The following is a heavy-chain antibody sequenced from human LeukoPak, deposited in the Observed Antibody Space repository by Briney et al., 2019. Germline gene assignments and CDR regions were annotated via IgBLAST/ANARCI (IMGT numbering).Heavy chain of an antibody. CDR2: IYYSGST. CDR3: ARGYHDFSGYWLSYFDY. D-gene: IGHD3-22*01. V-gene: IGHV4-59*01. Sequence: PSETLSLTCSVSGGSISSYYWSWIRQPPGKGLEWIGYIYYSGSTNYNPSLKSRVTISVDTSKNQFSLKLSSVTAADTAVYYCARGYHDFSGYWLSYFDYWGQGTLVTVSS. J-gene: IGHJ4*02. CDR1: GGSISSYY.